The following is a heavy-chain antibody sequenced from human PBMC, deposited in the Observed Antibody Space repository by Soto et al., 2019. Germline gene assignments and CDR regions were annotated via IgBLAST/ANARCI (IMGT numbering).Heavy chain of an antibody. J-gene: IGHJ5*02. D-gene: IGHD3-3*01. Sequence: SETLSLTCTVSGGSFSPNYWSWIRQHPGKGLEWIGYIYYSGSTYYNPSLKSRVTISVDTSKNQFSLKLSSVTAADTAVYYCARFFHRNRLTWFDPWGQGTLVTVSS. V-gene: IGHV4-59*06. CDR2: IYYSGST. CDR1: GGSFSPNY. CDR3: ARFFHRNRLTWFDP.